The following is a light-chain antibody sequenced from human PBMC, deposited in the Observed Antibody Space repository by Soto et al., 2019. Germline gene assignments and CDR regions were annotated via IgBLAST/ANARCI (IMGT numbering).Light chain of an antibody. J-gene: IGKJ1*01. Sequence: EIVMTQSPATLSVSPGERATLSCSASQSVSSNLAWYQQKPGQAPRLLIYDASVRATGVPARFSGSGSGTDFTLTISRLEPEDFAVYFCQQHTNWFSWTFGQGTKVDIK. V-gene: IGKV3-11*01. CDR3: QQHTNWFSWT. CDR2: DAS. CDR1: QSVSSN.